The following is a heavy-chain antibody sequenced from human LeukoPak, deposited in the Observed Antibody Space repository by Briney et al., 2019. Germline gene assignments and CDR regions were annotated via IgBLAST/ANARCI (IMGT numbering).Heavy chain of an antibody. V-gene: IGHV4-59*08. J-gene: IGHJ4*02. D-gene: IGHD3-22*01. CDR3: ARHSDSSGASYFDY. CDR2: VYYGGST. Sequence: SETLSLTCAVSGASINDFYWTWIRQPPGKGLEWIGYVYYGGSTNYNPSLKSRVTISVDTSKNQFSLKLSSVTAADTAVYYCARHSDSSGASYFDYWGQGTLVTVSS. CDR1: GASINDFY.